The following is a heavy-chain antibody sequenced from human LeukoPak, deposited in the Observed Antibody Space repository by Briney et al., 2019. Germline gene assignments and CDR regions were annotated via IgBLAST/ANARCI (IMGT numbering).Heavy chain of an antibody. J-gene: IGHJ4*02. V-gene: IGHV1-69*13. CDR1: GGAFSSNT. Sequence: ASVKVSCKTAGGAFSSNTISWVRQAPGQGLEWMGGIIPVFGTTKNAQKFQGRVTIIADESTSTVYMELSSLRSDDTAVYYCARGVIDYYDSSAKTFDYWGQGTLVTVSS. CDR2: IIPVFGTT. D-gene: IGHD3-22*01. CDR3: ARGVIDYYDSSAKTFDY.